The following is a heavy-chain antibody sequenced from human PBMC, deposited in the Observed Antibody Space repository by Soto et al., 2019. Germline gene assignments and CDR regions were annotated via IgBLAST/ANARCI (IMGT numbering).Heavy chain of an antibody. V-gene: IGHV4-39*01. CDR3: ASPREGYYDILTGNYYYYYGMDV. CDR1: GGSISSSSYY. J-gene: IGHJ6*02. CDR2: IYYSGST. D-gene: IGHD3-9*01. Sequence: PSETLSLTCTVSGGSISSSSYYWGWIRQPPGKGLEWIGSIYYSGSTYYNPSLKSRVTISVDTSKNQFSLKLSSVTAADTAVYYCASPREGYYDILTGNYYYYYGMDVWGQGTTVTVSS.